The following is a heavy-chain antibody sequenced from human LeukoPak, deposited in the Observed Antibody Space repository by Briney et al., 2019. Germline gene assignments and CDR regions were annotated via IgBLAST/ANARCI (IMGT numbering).Heavy chain of an antibody. V-gene: IGHV3-23*01. Sequence: PGGSLRLSCAASGFTFSSYAMSWVRQAPGKGLEWVSAISGSGGSTYYADSVKGRFTISRDNSKNTLYLQMNSLRAEDTAVYYCARACGGDCYYHDAFDIWGQGTMVTVSS. CDR1: GFTFSSYA. CDR3: ARACGGDCYYHDAFDI. CDR2: ISGSGGST. D-gene: IGHD2-21*02. J-gene: IGHJ3*02.